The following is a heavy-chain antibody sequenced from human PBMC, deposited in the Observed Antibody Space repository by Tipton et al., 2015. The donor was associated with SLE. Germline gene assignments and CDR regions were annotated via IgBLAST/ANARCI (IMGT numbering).Heavy chain of an antibody. CDR1: GGSISNFY. V-gene: IGHV4-59*08. J-gene: IGHJ3*02. D-gene: IGHD2-15*01. CDR3: ARHKYCSGGSCYPDAFDI. CDR2: IYNSGST. Sequence: LRLSCTVSGGSISNFYWSWIRQPPGKGLEWIGYIYNSGSTNYNPSLKSRVTISVDTSKNQFSLKLSSVTAADTAVYYCARHKYCSGGSCYPDAFDIWCQGTMVTVSS.